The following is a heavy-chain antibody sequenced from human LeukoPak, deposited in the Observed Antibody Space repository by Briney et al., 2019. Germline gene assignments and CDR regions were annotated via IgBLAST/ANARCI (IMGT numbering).Heavy chain of an antibody. CDR1: GGSFSGYY. V-gene: IGHV4-34*01. J-gene: IGHJ4*02. D-gene: IGHD6-6*01. CDR3: ARGVKAFGYSSSYYFDY. CDR2: INHSGST. Sequence: SETLSLTCAVYGGSFSGYYWSWIRQPPGKGLEWIGEINHSGSTNYNPSLKSRVTISVDTSKNQFSLKLSSVTAADTAVYYCARGVKAFGYSSSYYFDYWGQGTLVTVSS.